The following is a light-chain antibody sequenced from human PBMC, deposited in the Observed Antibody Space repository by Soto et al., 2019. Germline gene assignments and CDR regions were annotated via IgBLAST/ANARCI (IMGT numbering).Light chain of an antibody. CDR1: SRDVGGYND. CDR2: EVS. Sequence: QSALTQPPSASGSPGQSVTISCTGTSRDVGGYNDVSWYQQHPGKAPKVMIYEVSKRPSGVPDRFSGSKSGNTASLTVSGLQAEHEADYYCRSSAGSNNLVFVGGTNLTVL. CDR3: RSSAGSNNLV. J-gene: IGLJ2*01. V-gene: IGLV2-8*01.